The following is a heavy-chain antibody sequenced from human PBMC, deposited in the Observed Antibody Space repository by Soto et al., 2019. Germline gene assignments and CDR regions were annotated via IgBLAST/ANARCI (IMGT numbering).Heavy chain of an antibody. CDR2: FDPEDGET. D-gene: IGHD3-3*01. J-gene: IGHJ4*02. CDR1: GYTLTELS. V-gene: IGHV1-24*01. CDR3: ATDPLHVLRFLEWLTFDY. Sequence: GASVKVSCKVSGYTLTELSMHWVRQAPGKGLEWMGGFDPEDGETIYAQKFQGRVTMTEDTSTDTAYMELSSLRSEDTAVCYCATDPLHVLRFLEWLTFDYWGQGTLVTVSS.